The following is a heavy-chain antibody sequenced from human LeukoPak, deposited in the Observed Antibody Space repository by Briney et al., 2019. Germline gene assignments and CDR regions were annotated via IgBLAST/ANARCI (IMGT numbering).Heavy chain of an antibody. Sequence: GGSLRLSCAASGFTFSSYAMHWVRQAPGKGLEWVAVISYDGSNKYYADSVKRRFTISRDNSKNTLYLQMNSLRAEDTAVYYCARGGIAVAGTSPGLDYWGQGTLVTVSS. J-gene: IGHJ4*02. CDR3: ARGGIAVAGTSPGLDY. D-gene: IGHD6-19*01. CDR1: GFTFSSYA. V-gene: IGHV3-30*04. CDR2: ISYDGSNK.